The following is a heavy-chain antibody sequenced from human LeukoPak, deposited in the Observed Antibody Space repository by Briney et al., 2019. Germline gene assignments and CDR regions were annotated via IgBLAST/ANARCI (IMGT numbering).Heavy chain of an antibody. CDR2: IYYSGST. CDR1: GGSTSSGGYY. D-gene: IGHD2-2*01. J-gene: IGHJ3*02. CDR3: ARDMAVDCSSTSCYSAFDI. V-gene: IGHV4-31*03. Sequence: PSETLSLTCTVSGGSTSSGGYYWSWIRQHPGKGLEWIGYIYYSGSTYYNPSLKSRVTISVDTSKNQFSLKLSSVTAADTAVYYCARDMAVDCSSTSCYSAFDIWGQGTMVTVSS.